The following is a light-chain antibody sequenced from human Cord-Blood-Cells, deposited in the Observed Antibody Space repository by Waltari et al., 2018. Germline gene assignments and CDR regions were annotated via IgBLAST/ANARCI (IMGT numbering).Light chain of an antibody. CDR3: SSYTSSSTLYV. Sequence: QSALTQPASVSGSPGQSITISCPGTSSDVGGYNYVSCYQQHPGKAPKLMIYEFSNRPSGVSNRFSGSKSGNTASLTISGLQAEDEADYYCSSYTSSSTLYVFGTGTKVTVL. J-gene: IGLJ1*01. V-gene: IGLV2-14*01. CDR1: SSDVGGYNY. CDR2: EFS.